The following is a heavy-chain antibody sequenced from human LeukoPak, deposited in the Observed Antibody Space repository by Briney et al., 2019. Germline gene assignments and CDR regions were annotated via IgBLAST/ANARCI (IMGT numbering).Heavy chain of an antibody. D-gene: IGHD1-26*01. CDR2: IGTAGGT. V-gene: IGHV3-13*01. CDR1: GFTLSSYD. J-gene: IGHJ4*02. CDR3: ARGWERGFDY. Sequence: PGGSLRLSCAASGFTLSSYDMHWVRQTTGKGLEWVSAIGTAGGTYYPGSVKGRSTISRENAKNSLYLQMNNLRVGDTAVYFCARGWERGFDYWGQGTLVTVSS.